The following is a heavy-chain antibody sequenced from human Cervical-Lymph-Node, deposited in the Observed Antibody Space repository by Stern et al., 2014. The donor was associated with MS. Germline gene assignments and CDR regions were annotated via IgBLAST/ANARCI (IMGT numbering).Heavy chain of an antibody. D-gene: IGHD3-3*01. CDR1: GYTLTDLS. V-gene: IGHV1-24*01. CDR3: ATDRDDFRSGYSAPTKGYGLDV. J-gene: IGHJ6*02. CDR2: FDPEDGET. Sequence: QVQLVESGAEVKKPGASVKVSCKVSGYTLTDLSMHWVRPAPGKGLEWVGGFDPEDGETIYAQKFPGRVTMTEDTSTDTAYMELSSLRSEDTAVYYCATDRDDFRSGYSAPTKGYGLDVWGQGTTVTVTS.